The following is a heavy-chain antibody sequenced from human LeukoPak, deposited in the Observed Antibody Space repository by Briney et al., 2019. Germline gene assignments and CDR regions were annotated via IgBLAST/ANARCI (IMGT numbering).Heavy chain of an antibody. CDR1: GGSISSGDYY. CDR3: ARETYYDSSGYYIIDY. J-gene: IGHJ4*02. D-gene: IGHD3-22*01. CDR2: IYYSGNT. V-gene: IGHV4-30-4*08. Sequence: SETLSLTCTVSGGSISSGDYYWSWIRQPPGKGLEWLGYIYYSGNTYYNPSLKSRVTISVDTSKNQFSLKLSSVTAADTAVYYCARETYYDSSGYYIIDYWGQGTLVTVSS.